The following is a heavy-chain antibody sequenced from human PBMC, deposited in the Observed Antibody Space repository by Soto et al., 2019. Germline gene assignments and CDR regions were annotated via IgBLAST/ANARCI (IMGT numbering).Heavy chain of an antibody. Sequence: ASVKVSCKASGYTFTSYGISWVRQAPGQGLEWMGWISAYNGNTNYAQKLQGRVTMTTDTSTSTAYMELRSLRSDDTAVYYCARDRGLLCSSTSCYFHYYMDVWGKGTTVTVSS. D-gene: IGHD2-2*01. CDR3: ARDRGLLCSSTSCYFHYYMDV. CDR2: ISAYNGNT. CDR1: GYTFTSYG. J-gene: IGHJ6*03. V-gene: IGHV1-18*01.